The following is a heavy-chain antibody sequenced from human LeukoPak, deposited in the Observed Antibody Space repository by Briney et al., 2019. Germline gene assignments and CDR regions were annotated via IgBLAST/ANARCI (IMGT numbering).Heavy chain of an antibody. CDR1: GFTFSSYG. CDR2: ISGSGGST. CDR3: AKRSSVAGHYYFDY. V-gene: IGHV3-23*01. D-gene: IGHD6-19*01. J-gene: IGHJ4*02. Sequence: GGSLRLSCAASGFTFSSYGMSWVRQAPGKGLEWVSAISGSGGSTYYADSVKGRFTISRDNSKNTLYLQMNSLRAEDTAVYYCAKRSSVAGHYYFDYWGQGTLVTVSS.